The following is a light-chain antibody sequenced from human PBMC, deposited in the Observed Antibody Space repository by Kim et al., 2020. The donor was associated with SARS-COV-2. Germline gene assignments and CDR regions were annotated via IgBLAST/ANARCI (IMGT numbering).Light chain of an antibody. Sequence: EIVMTQSPATLSVSPGERATLSCRASQSVSSNLAWYQQKPGQAPRLLIYGASTRATSSPARFSGGGSGTAFTLTISSLQSEDFAVYYCRQQNNRRPWTFGQGTKVDIK. CDR3: RQQNNRRPWT. CDR2: GAS. V-gene: IGKV3-15*01. J-gene: IGKJ1*01. CDR1: QSVSSN.